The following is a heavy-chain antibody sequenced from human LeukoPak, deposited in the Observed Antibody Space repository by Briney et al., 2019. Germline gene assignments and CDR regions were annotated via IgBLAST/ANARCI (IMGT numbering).Heavy chain of an antibody. CDR1: GFTFSDYY. J-gene: IGHJ4*02. Sequence: PGGSLRLSRAASGFTFSDYYMSWIRQTPGKGLEWISDISSSGDIKAYAGSVRGRFTISRDNAYNSLFLHMNSLRVDDTAVYYCAREIVAGTFDYWGPGSQVTVSS. CDR2: ISSSGDIK. V-gene: IGHV3-11*01. D-gene: IGHD6-19*01. CDR3: AREIVAGTFDY.